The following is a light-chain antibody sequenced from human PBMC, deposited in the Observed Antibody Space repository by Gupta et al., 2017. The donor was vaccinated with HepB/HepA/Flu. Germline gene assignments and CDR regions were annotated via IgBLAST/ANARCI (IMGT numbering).Light chain of an antibody. J-gene: IGKJ4*01. CDR2: AAS. CDR3: QQSHSTPT. Sequence: EIQITQSPSSLSASVGDTVTITCRTSQDIIKYLSWYQQKPGKAPKLLIYAASNLRSGVPSRFSGSGFETDFTLTISSLQPEDFATYYCQQSHSTPTFGGGTEVDIK. V-gene: IGKV1-39*01. CDR1: QDIIKY.